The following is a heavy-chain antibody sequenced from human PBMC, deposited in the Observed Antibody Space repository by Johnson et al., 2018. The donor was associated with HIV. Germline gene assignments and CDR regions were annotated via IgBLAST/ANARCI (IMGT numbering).Heavy chain of an antibody. CDR3: ASLTWVARSSRFYAFDI. Sequence: MQLVESGGGVVQPGGSLRLSCAAFGFTFSSNAMHWVRQAPGKGLEWVAFIVYDGSNKYYADSVKGRFTISRDNSKNTLYLQMNSLRVEDTAVYYCASLTWVARSSRFYAFDIWGQGTMVTVSS. CDR2: IVYDGSNK. CDR1: GFTFSSNA. J-gene: IGHJ3*02. D-gene: IGHD6-13*01. V-gene: IGHV3-30*02.